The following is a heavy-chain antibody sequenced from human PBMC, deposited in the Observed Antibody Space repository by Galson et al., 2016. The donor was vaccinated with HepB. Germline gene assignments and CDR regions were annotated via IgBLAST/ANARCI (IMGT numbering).Heavy chain of an antibody. Sequence: SVKVSCKVSGYTLTELSMHWVRQAPGKGLEWMGGFDPEDGERMYAEKFQGRVTMTEDTSTDTAYMDLSSLRSEDTAVYYCAVVMVDFELDAFDFWGQGPMVTVSS. CDR3: AVVMVDFELDAFDF. CDR1: GYTLTELS. J-gene: IGHJ3*01. V-gene: IGHV1-24*01. CDR2: FDPEDGER. D-gene: IGHD2-15*01.